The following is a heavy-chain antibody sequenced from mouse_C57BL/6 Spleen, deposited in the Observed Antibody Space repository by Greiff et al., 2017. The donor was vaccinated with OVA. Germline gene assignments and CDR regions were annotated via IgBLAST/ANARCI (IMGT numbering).Heavy chain of an antibody. J-gene: IGHJ4*01. Sequence: VQLQQPGAELVRPGSSVKLSCKASGYTFTSYWMHWVKQRPIQGLEWIGNIDPSDSETHYNQKFKDKATLTVDKSSSTAYMQLSSLTSEDSAVYDCARSGDYENYAMDYWGQGTSVTVSS. V-gene: IGHV1-52*01. D-gene: IGHD2-4*01. CDR1: GYTFTSYW. CDR2: IDPSDSET. CDR3: ARSGDYENYAMDY.